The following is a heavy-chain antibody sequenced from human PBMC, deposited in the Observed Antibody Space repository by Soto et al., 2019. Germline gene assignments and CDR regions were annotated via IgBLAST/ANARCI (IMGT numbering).Heavy chain of an antibody. Sequence: GGSLRLSCAASGFTFSSYSMNWVRQAPGKGLEWVSYISSSSSTIYYTDSVKGRFTISRDNAKNSLYLQMNSLRAEDTAVYYCARDLNPTNVPAAIVWGQGTLVTVSS. D-gene: IGHD2-2*01. CDR2: ISSSSSTI. V-gene: IGHV3-48*01. CDR3: ARDLNPTNVPAAIV. J-gene: IGHJ4*02. CDR1: GFTFSSYS.